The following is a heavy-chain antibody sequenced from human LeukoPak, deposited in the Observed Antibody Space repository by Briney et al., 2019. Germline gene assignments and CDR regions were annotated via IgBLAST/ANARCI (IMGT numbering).Heavy chain of an antibody. V-gene: IGHV4-4*02. Sequence: PSETLSLTCAVSGGSISSSNWWSWVRQPPGKGLEWIGEIYHSGSTNYNPSLKSRVTISVDKSENQFSLKLSSVTAADTAVYYCARASSGPYGFDYWGQGTLVTVSS. J-gene: IGHJ4*02. CDR1: GGSISSSNW. CDR2: IYHSGST. CDR3: ARASSGPYGFDY. D-gene: IGHD3-22*01.